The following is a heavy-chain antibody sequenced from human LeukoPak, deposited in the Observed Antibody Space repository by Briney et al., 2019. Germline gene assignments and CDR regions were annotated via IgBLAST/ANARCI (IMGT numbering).Heavy chain of an antibody. CDR2: IYYSGST. D-gene: IGHD3-10*02. Sequence: PSETLSLTCTVSGGSISSGDYYWSWIRQPPGKGLEWIGYIYYSGSTYYNPSLKSRVTISVDTSKNQFSLKLSSVTAADTAVYYCARDRLFHAFDIWGQGTMVTVSS. V-gene: IGHV4-30-4*01. CDR3: ARDRLFHAFDI. J-gene: IGHJ3*02. CDR1: GGSISSGDYY.